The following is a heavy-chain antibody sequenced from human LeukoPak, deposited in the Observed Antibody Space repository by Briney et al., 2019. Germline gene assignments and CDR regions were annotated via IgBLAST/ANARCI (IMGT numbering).Heavy chain of an antibody. D-gene: IGHD2-2*01. CDR3: ARYRTYCSSTSCYLYYFDY. J-gene: IGHJ4*02. V-gene: IGHV4-34*01. CDR1: GGSFSGYY. Sequence: SETLSLTCAVYGGSFSGYYWSWIRQPPGKGLEWIGEINHSGSTNYNPSLKSRVTISVDTSKNQFSLKLSSVTAADTAVYYCARYRTYCSSTSCYLYYFDYWGKGTLVTVSS. CDR2: INHSGST.